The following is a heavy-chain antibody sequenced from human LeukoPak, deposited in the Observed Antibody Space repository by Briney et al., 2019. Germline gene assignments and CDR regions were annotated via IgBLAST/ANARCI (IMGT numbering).Heavy chain of an antibody. CDR1: EFSVGSNY. V-gene: IGHV3-66*01. CDR3: SRGPSGYHNT. J-gene: IGHJ4*02. CDR2: IYSGGST. Sequence: GGSLRLSCAASEFSVGSNYMTWVRQAPGKGLEWVSLIYSGGSTYYADSVKGRFTISRDNSKNTLYLQMNSLRAEDTAVYYYSRGPSGYHNTGGQGTLVTVSS. D-gene: IGHD5-12*01.